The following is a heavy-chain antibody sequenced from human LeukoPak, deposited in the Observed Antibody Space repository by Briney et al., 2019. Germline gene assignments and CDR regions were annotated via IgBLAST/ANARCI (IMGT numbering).Heavy chain of an antibody. CDR3: VRERGGDYAFDY. D-gene: IGHD4-17*01. CDR2: ILSDSSAK. J-gene: IGHJ4*02. V-gene: IGHV3-21*01. CDR1: GFAFSIYT. Sequence: KPGRSLRLSCAASGFAFSIYTMNWVRQAPGKGLEWVSSILSDSSAKYYADSLKGRLTISRDNAADSLFLQINSLTADDTAVYYCVRERGGDYAFDYWGQGTLVSVSS.